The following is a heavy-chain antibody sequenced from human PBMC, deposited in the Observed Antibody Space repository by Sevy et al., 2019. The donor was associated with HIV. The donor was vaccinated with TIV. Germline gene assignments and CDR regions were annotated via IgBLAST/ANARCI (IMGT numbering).Heavy chain of an antibody. CDR2: IYSGGST. V-gene: IGHV3-53*01. CDR3: ARDMEAAGSEPNFDI. D-gene: IGHD6-13*01. CDR1: GFTVSSNY. J-gene: IGHJ3*02. Sequence: GGSLRLSCAASGFTVSSNYMSWVRQAPGKGLEWVSVIYSGGSTYYADSVKGRFTISRDNSKNTLYLQMNSLRAEDTAGYYCARDMEAAGSEPNFDIWGQGTMVTVSS.